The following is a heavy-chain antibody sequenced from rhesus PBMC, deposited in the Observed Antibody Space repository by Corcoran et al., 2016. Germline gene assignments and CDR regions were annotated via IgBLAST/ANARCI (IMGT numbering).Heavy chain of an antibody. D-gene: IGHD6-31*01. CDR3: AREGYSSGWPQDSLDV. Sequence: QVQLPESGPGLVKPSENLSLTCAVSVCSFSTYWWGWTRQPPGQGLGWIGCIYGSRRSTEYNPSLKSLATISRDTSKNQFSLKLSSVTAADTVVYYCAREGYSSGWPQDSLDVWGRGVLVTVSS. J-gene: IGHJ5-2*02. V-gene: IGHV4-160*01. CDR2: IYGSRRST. CDR1: VCSFSTYW.